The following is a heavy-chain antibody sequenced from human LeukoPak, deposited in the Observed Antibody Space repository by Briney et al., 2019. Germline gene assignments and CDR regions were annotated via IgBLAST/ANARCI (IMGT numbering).Heavy chain of an antibody. CDR3: ARGLRSGDSSGYYYGGYYFDY. J-gene: IGHJ4*02. D-gene: IGHD3-22*01. V-gene: IGHV4-31*02. Sequence: SETLSLTCTVSGGSISSGGYYWSWIRQHPGTGLEWIGYIYYSGSTYYNPSLKSRVTMSVDTSKNQFSLQLSSATAADTAVYYCARGLRSGDSSGYYYGGYYFDYWGQGTLVTVSS. CDR1: GGSISSGGYY. CDR2: IYYSGST.